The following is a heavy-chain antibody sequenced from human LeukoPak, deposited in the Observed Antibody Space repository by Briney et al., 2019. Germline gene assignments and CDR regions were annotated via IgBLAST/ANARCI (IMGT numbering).Heavy chain of an antibody. D-gene: IGHD6-19*01. CDR2: ITSDGNDK. Sequence: GGSLRLSCAASGFTFSSYGMHWVRQAPGKGLEWVAVITSDGNDKYYADAVKGRFTISRDNSKNTLYLQMNSLRAEDTAVYYCASSNGWYLDYWGQGTLVTVSS. J-gene: IGHJ4*02. CDR1: GFTFSSYG. CDR3: ASSNGWYLDY. V-gene: IGHV3-30*03.